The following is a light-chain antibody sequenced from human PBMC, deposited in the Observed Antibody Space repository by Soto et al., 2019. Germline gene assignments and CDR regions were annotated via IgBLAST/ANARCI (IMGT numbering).Light chain of an antibody. CDR3: QQYKSYWT. J-gene: IGKJ1*01. CDR2: DAS. Sequence: DIQMTQSPSTLSGSVGDRVTITCRASQTISSWLAWYQQKPGKAPKLLIYDASSLESGVPSRFGGSGSGTEFTLTISSLQPDDFAIYYCQQYKSYWTFGQGTKVDI. CDR1: QTISSW. V-gene: IGKV1-5*01.